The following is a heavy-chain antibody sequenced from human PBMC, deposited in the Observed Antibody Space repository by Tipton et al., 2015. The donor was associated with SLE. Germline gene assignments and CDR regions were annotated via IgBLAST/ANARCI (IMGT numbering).Heavy chain of an antibody. CDR1: GDSVSSNSAT. D-gene: IGHD5-18*01. J-gene: IGHJ3*02. CDR3: VRERDYTYDTDAFDI. Sequence: VKPSQTLSLTCAISGDSVSSNSATWNWIRQSPSRGLEWLGRTYYRSKWYNDYAVSVKSRITINPDTSKNQFSPQLNSVTPEDTAVYYCVRERDYTYDTDAFDIWGQGTMVTVSS. V-gene: IGHV6-1*01. CDR2: TYYRSKWYN.